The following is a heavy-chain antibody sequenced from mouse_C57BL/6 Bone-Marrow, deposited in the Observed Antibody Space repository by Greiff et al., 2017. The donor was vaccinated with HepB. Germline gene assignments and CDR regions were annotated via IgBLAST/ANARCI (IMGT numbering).Heavy chain of an antibody. Sequence: EVKLVESGGGLVKPGGSLKLSCAASGFTFSSYAMSWVRQTPEKRLEWVATISDGGSYTYYPDNVKGRFTISRDNAKNNLYLQMSHLKSEDTAMYYCARDVDPGFAYWGQGTLVTVSA. CDR2: ISDGGSYT. CDR1: GFTFSSYA. J-gene: IGHJ3*01. V-gene: IGHV5-4*01. CDR3: ARDVDPGFAY.